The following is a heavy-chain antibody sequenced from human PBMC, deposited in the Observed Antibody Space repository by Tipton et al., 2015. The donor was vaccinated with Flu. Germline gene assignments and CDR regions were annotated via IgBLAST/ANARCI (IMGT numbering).Heavy chain of an antibody. CDR3: ARDGGEYCSGGSCYYYYMDV. Sequence: SLRLSCAASGFTFSSYGMHWVRQAPGKGLEWVAVIWYDGSNKYYADSVKGRFTISGDNSKNTLYLQMNSLRAEDTAVYYCARDGGEYCSGGSCYYYYMDVWGKGTTVTVSS. V-gene: IGHV3-33*01. CDR1: GFTFSSYG. J-gene: IGHJ6*03. D-gene: IGHD2-15*01. CDR2: IWYDGSNK.